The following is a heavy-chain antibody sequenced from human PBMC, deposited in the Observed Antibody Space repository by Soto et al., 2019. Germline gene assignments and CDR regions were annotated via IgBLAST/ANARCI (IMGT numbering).Heavy chain of an antibody. CDR2: ISSSSSYI. V-gene: IGHV3-21*01. Sequence: PGGSLRLSCAASGFTFSSYSMNWVRQAPGKGLEWVSSISSSSSYIYYADSVKGRFTISRDNAKNSLYLQMNSLRAEDTAVYYCARDSITMVRGVILDYYGMDVWGQGTTVTVSS. CDR3: ARDSITMVRGVILDYYGMDV. D-gene: IGHD3-10*01. J-gene: IGHJ6*02. CDR1: GFTFSSYS.